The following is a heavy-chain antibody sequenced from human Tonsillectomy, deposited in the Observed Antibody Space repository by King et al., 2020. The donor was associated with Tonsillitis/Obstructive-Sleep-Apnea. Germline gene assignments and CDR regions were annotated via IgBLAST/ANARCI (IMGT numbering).Heavy chain of an antibody. V-gene: IGHV1-46*01. CDR2: INPSDGST. CDR3: ARGYSSSWYSIGY. D-gene: IGHD6-13*01. CDR1: GYSFITYY. Sequence: QLVQSGAEVKKPGASVKVSCKASGYSFITYYLHWVRQAPGQGPEWMGIINPSDGSTNYAQKFQGRVTMTRDTSTSTVYMELSSLRSEDTAVYYCARGYSSSWYSIGYWGQGTLVTVSS. J-gene: IGHJ4*02.